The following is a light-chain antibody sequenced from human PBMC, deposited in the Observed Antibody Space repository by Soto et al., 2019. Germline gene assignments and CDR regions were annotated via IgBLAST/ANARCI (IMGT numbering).Light chain of an antibody. CDR3: CSYAGSYTWV. CDR1: SNDVGGYNY. CDR2: AVT. J-gene: IGLJ3*02. Sequence: QSALTQPRSLSGSPGQSVTISCTGNSNDVGGYNYVSWYQQHPGKAPKLMIYAVTKRPSGVPDHFSGSKSGNTASLTISGLQAEDEADYYCCSYAGSYTWVFGGGTQLTVL. V-gene: IGLV2-11*01.